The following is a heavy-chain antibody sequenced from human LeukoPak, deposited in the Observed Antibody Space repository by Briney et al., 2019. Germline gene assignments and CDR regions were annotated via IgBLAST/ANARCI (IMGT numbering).Heavy chain of an antibody. CDR2: ISSSSSYI. D-gene: IGHD3-16*01. V-gene: IGHV3-21*01. J-gene: IGHJ4*02. CDR3: ARAWGSDYYFDY. CDR1: GFTFSSYS. Sequence: PGGSLRLSCAASGFTFSSYSMSWVRQAPGKGLEWVSSISSSSSYIYYADSVKGRFTISRDNAKNSLYLQMNSLRAEDTAVYYCARAWGSDYYFDYWGQGTLVTVSS.